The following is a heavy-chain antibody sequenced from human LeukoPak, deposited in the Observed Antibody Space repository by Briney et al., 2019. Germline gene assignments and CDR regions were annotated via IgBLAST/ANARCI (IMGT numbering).Heavy chain of an antibody. CDR3: AKGSYSSGWYESDY. V-gene: IGHV3-23*01. Sequence: GGSLRLSCAASGFTFSSCAMTWVRQAPGKGLEWVSGVSGSGGSTYSADSVKGRFTISRDNSKNTLYLQMNSLRAEDTAVYYCAKGSYSSGWYESDYWGQGTLVTVSS. CDR1: GFTFSSCA. CDR2: VSGSGGST. D-gene: IGHD6-19*01. J-gene: IGHJ4*02.